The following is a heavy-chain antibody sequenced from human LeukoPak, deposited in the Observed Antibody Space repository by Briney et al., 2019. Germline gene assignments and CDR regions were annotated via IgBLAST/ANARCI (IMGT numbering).Heavy chain of an antibody. CDR3: AKDITVTTTWAFDI. V-gene: IGHV3-30*18. J-gene: IGHJ3*02. D-gene: IGHD4-17*01. Sequence: GGSLRLSCAASGFTFSSYGMHWVRQAPGKGLEWVAVISYDGSNKYYADSVKGRFTISRDNSKNTLYLQMNSLRAEDTAVYYCAKDITVTTTWAFDIWGQGTMVTVSS. CDR2: ISYDGSNK. CDR1: GFTFSSYG.